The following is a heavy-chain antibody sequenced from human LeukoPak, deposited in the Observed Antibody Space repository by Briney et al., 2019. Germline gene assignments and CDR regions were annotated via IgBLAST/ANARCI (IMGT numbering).Heavy chain of an antibody. CDR3: ARHKGVLDPYYFDY. D-gene: IGHD3-10*01. V-gene: IGHV3-53*01. J-gene: IGHJ4*02. CDR2: IYSGGST. Sequence: GGSLRLSCAASGFTVSSNYMSWVRQAPGKGLEWVSVIYSGGSTYYADSVKGRFTISRDNSKNTLYLQMNSLRAEDTAVYYCARHKGVLDPYYFDYWGQGTLVTVSS. CDR1: GFTVSSNY.